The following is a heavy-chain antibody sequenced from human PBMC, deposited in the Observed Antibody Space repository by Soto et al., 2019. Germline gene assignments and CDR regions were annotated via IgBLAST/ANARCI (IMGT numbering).Heavy chain of an antibody. V-gene: IGHV3-48*01. CDR1: GVTFSNYP. J-gene: IGHJ6*03. CDR3: ASDWFYMDV. CDR2: SSSDSGTI. D-gene: IGHD3-9*01. Sequence: PGGSLRLSCAASGVTFSNYPMDGVRQAPGKGLEWISYSSSDSGTIYYADSVKGRFSISRDNAKNSLFLQMNSLRVEDTAVYYCASDWFYMDVWGRGTTVTVSS.